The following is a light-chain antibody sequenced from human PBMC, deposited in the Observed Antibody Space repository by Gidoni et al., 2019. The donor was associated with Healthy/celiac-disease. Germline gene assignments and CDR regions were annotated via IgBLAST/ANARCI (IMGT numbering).Light chain of an antibody. CDR2: DVS. V-gene: IGLV2-14*03. CDR1: SSDVGGYNY. Sequence: QSALTHPASVSGSPGQSLTISCTGTSSDVGGYNYVSWYQQHPGKAPKLMIYDVSNRPSGVSNRFSGSKSGNTASLTISGLQAEDEADYYCSSYTSSSTPSVVFGGGTKLTVL. J-gene: IGLJ2*01. CDR3: SSYTSSSTPSVV.